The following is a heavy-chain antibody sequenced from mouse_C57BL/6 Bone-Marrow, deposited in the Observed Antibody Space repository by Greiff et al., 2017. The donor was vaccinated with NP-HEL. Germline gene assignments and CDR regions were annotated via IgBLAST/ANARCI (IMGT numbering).Heavy chain of an antibody. V-gene: IGHV1-85*01. CDR3: ARSFPSSSGPFAY. D-gene: IGHD3-2*02. Sequence: QVQLQQSGPELVKPGASVKLSCKASGYTFTSYDINWVKQRPGQGLEWIGWIYPRDGSTKYNEKFKGKATLTVDTSSSTAYMELHSLTSEDSAIYFCARSFPSSSGPFAYWGKGALVTVST. CDR2: IYPRDGST. J-gene: IGHJ3*01. CDR1: GYTFTSYD.